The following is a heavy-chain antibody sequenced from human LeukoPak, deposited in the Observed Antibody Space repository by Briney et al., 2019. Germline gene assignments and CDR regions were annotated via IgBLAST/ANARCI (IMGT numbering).Heavy chain of an antibody. CDR1: GYTFTGYY. J-gene: IGHJ4*02. CDR2: INPNSGGT. D-gene: IGHD2-8*01. V-gene: IGHV1-2*02. CDR3: ARDHPGLGCTNGVCYIFDH. Sequence: GASVKVSCKASGYTFTGYYMHWVRQAPGQGLEWMGWINPNSGGTNYAQKFQGRVTMTRDTSISTAYMELSRLRSDDTAVYYCARDHPGLGCTNGVCYIFDHWGQGTLVTVSS.